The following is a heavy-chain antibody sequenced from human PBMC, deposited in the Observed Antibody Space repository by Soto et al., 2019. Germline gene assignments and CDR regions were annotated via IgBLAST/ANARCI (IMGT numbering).Heavy chain of an antibody. Sequence: QLQLQESGSGLVKPSQTLSLTCAVSGGSISSGGYSWSWIRQPPGKGLEWIGYIYHSGSTYYNPSLKSRVTISVDRSKTQFSLKLSSVTAADTAVYYCAREAPVVGDAFDIWGQGTMVTVSS. J-gene: IGHJ3*02. CDR3: AREAPVVGDAFDI. CDR2: IYHSGST. V-gene: IGHV4-30-2*01. CDR1: GGSISSGGYS. D-gene: IGHD3-22*01.